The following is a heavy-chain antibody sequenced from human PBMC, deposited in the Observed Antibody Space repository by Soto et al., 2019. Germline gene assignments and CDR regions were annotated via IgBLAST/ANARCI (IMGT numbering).Heavy chain of an antibody. CDR3: VKDRTRTFYEFWSGSARSRENYHDDAMDV. V-gene: IGHV3-23*01. Sequence: GGSLRLSCVGSGFTFNMYAMSWVRQAPGKGLEWVSGFSGSSPNTYYADAVKGRFTISRDNSENTLYLQMNSLTVEDTAVYYCVKDRTRTFYEFWSGSARSRENYHDDAMDVWGQGTPVTVSS. CDR1: GFTFNMYA. D-gene: IGHD3-3*01. J-gene: IGHJ6*02. CDR2: FSGSSPNT.